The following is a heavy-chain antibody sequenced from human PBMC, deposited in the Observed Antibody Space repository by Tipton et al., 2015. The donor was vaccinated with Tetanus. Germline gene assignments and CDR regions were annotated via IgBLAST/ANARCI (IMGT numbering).Heavy chain of an antibody. CDR2: INHSGST. J-gene: IGHJ4*02. D-gene: IGHD3-22*01. V-gene: IGHV4-34*01. Sequence: LSLTCAVYGGSFSGYYWSWIRQPPGKGLEWIGEINHSGSTNYNPSLKSRVTISVDTSKNQFSLKLSSVTAADTAVYYCARGGYYYDSSGQVRYFDYWGQGTLVTVSS. CDR3: ARGGYYYDSSGQVRYFDY. CDR1: GGSFSGYY.